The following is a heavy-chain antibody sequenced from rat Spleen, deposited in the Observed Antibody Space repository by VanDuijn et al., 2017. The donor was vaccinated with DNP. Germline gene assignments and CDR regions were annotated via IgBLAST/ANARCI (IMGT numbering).Heavy chain of an antibody. J-gene: IGHJ2*01. V-gene: IGHV3-1*01. CDR3: ARWKIGPHYFDY. Sequence: EVQLQESGPGLVKPSQSLSLTCSVTGYSITSSYRWNWIRQFPGNKMEWIGHISYSGRTTYNPSLKSRISITRDTSKNQFFLQLNSVSTEDTATYYCARWKIGPHYFDYWGQGGMVTVSS. D-gene: IGHD1-5*01. CDR2: ISYSGRT. CDR1: GYSITSSY.